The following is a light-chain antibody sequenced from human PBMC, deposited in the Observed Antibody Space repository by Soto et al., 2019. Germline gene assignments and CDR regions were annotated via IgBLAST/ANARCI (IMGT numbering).Light chain of an antibody. Sequence: EIVMTQSPATLSLSPGDGATLSCRASQSVSSKLAWYQQKTGQAPRLLIYGESTRATGIPDRLSGSGSGTDFTLTISRLQFEDFAVYYCQKYNNWPWTFGQGTKVDIK. V-gene: IGKV3-15*01. CDR3: QKYNNWPWT. J-gene: IGKJ1*01. CDR1: QSVSSK. CDR2: GES.